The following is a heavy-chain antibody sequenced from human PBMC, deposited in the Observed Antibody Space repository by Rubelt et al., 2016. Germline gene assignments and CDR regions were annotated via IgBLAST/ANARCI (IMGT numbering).Heavy chain of an antibody. CDR2: INTNTGKP. Sequence: VQLVQSGAEVKPPGASVKVSCKASGYTFTSYAMNWVRQAPGQGLEWMGWINTNTGKPTEAQGFTGRLVFSVDTSVSTAYLQISSLKAEDTAVYYCATPTPLLDWGQGTLVTVSS. V-gene: IGHV7-4-1*02. J-gene: IGHJ4*02. D-gene: IGHD4-17*01. CDR1: GYTFTSYA. CDR3: ATPTPLLD.